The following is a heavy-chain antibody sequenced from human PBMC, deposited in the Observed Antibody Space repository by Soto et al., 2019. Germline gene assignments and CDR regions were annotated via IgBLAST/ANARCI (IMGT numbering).Heavy chain of an antibody. V-gene: IGHV4-34*01. CDR3: ARQSGSVYFRYFDY. CDR2: INHSGST. CDR1: GGSFSGYY. D-gene: IGHD3-3*01. Sequence: SETLSLTCAVYGGSFSGYYWSWIRQPPGKGLEWIGEINHSGSTNYNPSLKSRVTISVDTSKNQFSLKLSSVTAADTAVYYCARQSGSVYFRYFDYGGREPLVPVSS. J-gene: IGHJ4*02.